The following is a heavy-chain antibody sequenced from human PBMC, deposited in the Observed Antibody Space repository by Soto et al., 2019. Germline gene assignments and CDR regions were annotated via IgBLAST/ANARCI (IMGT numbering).Heavy chain of an antibody. D-gene: IGHD5-18*01. Sequence: QVQLRQSGPGLVKPSGTLSLTCAVSGASVSSTNWWSWVRQSPGKGLVWIGEIYHSGSTNYNPSLRGRVTISVDKSNNQSSLNMRYVTAADTAVYYCATLPPRIELRILPIPTWGQGTLVTVSS. V-gene: IGHV4-4*02. J-gene: IGHJ5*02. CDR1: GASVSSTNW. CDR3: ATLPPRIELRILPIPT. CDR2: IYHSGST.